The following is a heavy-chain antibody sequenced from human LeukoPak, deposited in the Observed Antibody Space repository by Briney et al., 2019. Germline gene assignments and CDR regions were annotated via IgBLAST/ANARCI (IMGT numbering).Heavy chain of an antibody. V-gene: IGHV4-39*01. Sequence: PSETLSLSCSVSGASIRGGNFHLGWIRQSAGKGLEWIGSIYYSGSTSYNPSLKSRVTISVDTSKNEFSLSLSSVAAADTAVYYCARNASIAAAGNGGRYFDYWGQGTLVTVSS. CDR1: GASIRGGNFH. CDR3: ARNASIAAAGNGGRYFDY. CDR2: IYYSGST. D-gene: IGHD6-13*01. J-gene: IGHJ4*02.